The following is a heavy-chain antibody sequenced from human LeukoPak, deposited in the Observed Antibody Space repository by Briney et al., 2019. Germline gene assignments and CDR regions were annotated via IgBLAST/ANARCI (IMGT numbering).Heavy chain of an antibody. J-gene: IGHJ5*02. Sequence: SETLSLTCTVSGGSISSSSYYWGWIRQPPGKGLEWIGSIYYSGSTYYNPSLKSRVTISVDTSKNQFSLKLSSVTAADTAVYYCARELYSSSWYGYGWFDPWGQGTLVTVSS. CDR3: ARELYSSSWYGYGWFDP. CDR2: IYYSGST. CDR1: GGSISSSSYY. V-gene: IGHV4-39*07. D-gene: IGHD6-13*01.